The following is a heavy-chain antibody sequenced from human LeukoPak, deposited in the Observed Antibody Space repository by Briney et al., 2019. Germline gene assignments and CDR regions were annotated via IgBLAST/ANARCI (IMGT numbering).Heavy chain of an antibody. V-gene: IGHV3-23*01. CDR1: GFTFSSYA. CDR2: ISGSGGST. D-gene: IGHD3-3*01. Sequence: GGSLRLSCAASGFTFSSYAMSWVRQAPGKGLEWVSLISGSGGSTYYADSVKGRFTISRDNSKNTLYLQMNSLRAEDTAVYYCAKSRGTYYDFWSAYYWGQGTLVTVSS. CDR3: AKSRGTYYDFWSAYY. J-gene: IGHJ4*02.